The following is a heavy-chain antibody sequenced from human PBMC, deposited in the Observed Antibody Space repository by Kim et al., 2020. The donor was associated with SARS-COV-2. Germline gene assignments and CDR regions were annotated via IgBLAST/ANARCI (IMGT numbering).Heavy chain of an antibody. CDR2: IYYSGST. V-gene: IGHV4-39*01. CDR1: GGSISSSSYY. D-gene: IGHD3-10*01. CDR3: ARRVGRPYGSGEELDY. Sequence: SETLSLTCTVSGGSISSSSYYWGWIRQPPGKGLEWIGSIYYSGSTYYNPSLKSRVTISVDTSKNQFSLKLSSVTAADTAVYYCARRVGRPYGSGEELDYWGQEPWSPSPQ. J-gene: IGHJ4*01.